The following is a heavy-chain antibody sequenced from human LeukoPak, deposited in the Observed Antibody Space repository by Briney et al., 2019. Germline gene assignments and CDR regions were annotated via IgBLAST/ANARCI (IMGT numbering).Heavy chain of an antibody. CDR1: GYTFTGYW. V-gene: IGHV1-46*01. J-gene: IGHJ6*03. CDR3: ARGLASYMDV. Sequence: GASVKVSCKAFGYTFTGYWMHWVRQAPGQGPEWMGVISPSGGSTFYAQKFQGRVTMTRDMSTSTVYMELSSLRSEDTAVYYCARGLASYMDVWGKGTTVTVSS. D-gene: IGHD2-21*01. CDR2: ISPSGGST.